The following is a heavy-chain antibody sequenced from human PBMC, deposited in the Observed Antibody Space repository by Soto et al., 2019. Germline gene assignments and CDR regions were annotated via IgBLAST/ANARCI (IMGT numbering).Heavy chain of an antibody. D-gene: IGHD1-26*01. CDR2: IYTSGST. CDR3: ARGIYSKVGATIWFDP. CDR1: GGSINSYY. J-gene: IGHJ5*02. V-gene: IGHV4-4*07. Sequence: SETLSLTCTVSGGSINSYYWSWIRQPAGKGLEWIGRIYTSGSTNYNPSLKSRVTMSVDTSKNRFSLKLSSVTAADTAVYYCARGIYSKVGATIWFDPWGQGTLVTVYS.